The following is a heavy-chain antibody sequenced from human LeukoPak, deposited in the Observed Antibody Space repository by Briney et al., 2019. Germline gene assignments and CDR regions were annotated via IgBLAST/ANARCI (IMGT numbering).Heavy chain of an antibody. CDR3: ARGLGGVLLWFGEL. CDR1: GYTFTSYA. V-gene: IGHV1-3*01. D-gene: IGHD3-10*01. Sequence: GASVKVSCKASGYTFTSYAMHWVRQAPGQRLEWMGWINAGNGNTKYSQEFQGRVTITRDTSASTAYMELSSLRSEDTAVYYCARGLGGVLLWFGELWGQGTLVTVSS. J-gene: IGHJ4*02. CDR2: INAGNGNT.